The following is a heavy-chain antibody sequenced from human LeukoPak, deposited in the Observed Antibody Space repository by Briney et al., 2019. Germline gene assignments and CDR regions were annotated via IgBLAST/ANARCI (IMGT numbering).Heavy chain of an antibody. CDR2: IYYSGST. CDR3: ARTNYESLAFDI. D-gene: IGHD1-7*01. J-gene: IGHJ3*02. V-gene: IGHV4-31*03. Sequence: PSETLSLTCTVSGGSISSGGYYWSWIRQHPGKGLEWIGYIYYSGSTYYNPSLKSRVTISVDTSKNQFSLKLSSVTAADTAVYYCARTNYESLAFDIWGQGTMVTVSS. CDR1: GGSISSGGYY.